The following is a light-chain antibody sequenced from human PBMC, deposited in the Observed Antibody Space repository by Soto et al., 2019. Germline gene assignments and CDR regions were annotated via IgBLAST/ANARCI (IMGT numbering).Light chain of an antibody. J-gene: IGKJ1*01. CDR2: KAS. Sequence: IQMTQSPSTLSASVGDRVTITCRASQSISDWLAWYQQRPGKAPKLLIRKASNLESGVPSRFSGSGSGTEFTLSISSLQPDYFATYYCQHRGTFGQGTSVEIK. V-gene: IGKV1-5*03. CDR3: QHRGT. CDR1: QSISDW.